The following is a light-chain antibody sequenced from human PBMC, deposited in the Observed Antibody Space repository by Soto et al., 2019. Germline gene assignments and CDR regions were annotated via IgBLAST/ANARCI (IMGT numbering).Light chain of an antibody. Sequence: QSVLTQPPSASGAPGQSVTISCTGNSSEVGIYNYFSWYQQHPGKAPKLMIYEVTKRPSGVPDRFSGSKSGNTASLTVSGLQAEDEADYYCTSYAGSNNFGIFGTGTKVTVL. CDR3: TSYAGSNNFGI. V-gene: IGLV2-8*01. CDR2: EVT. CDR1: SSEVGIYNY. J-gene: IGLJ1*01.